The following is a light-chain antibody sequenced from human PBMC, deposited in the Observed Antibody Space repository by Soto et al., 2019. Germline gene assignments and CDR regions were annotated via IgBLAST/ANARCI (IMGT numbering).Light chain of an antibody. Sequence: SALTQTASVSGSLGQSITISCTGSSSDVGTYYFVSWYQQHPGKVPKLMIYEGTKRPSGVSDRFSGSKSGNTASMTISGLQAEDEANYYCCSYAGNNIFVFGTGTKLTVL. V-gene: IGLV2-23*01. CDR3: CSYAGNNIFV. CDR2: EGT. J-gene: IGLJ1*01. CDR1: SSDVGTYYF.